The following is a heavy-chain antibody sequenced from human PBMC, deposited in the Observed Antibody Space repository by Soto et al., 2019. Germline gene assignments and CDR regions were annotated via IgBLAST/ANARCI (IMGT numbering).Heavy chain of an antibody. J-gene: IGHJ4*02. V-gene: IGHV4-39*01. Sequence: TSETLSLTCTVSGGSISSSSYYWGWIRQPPGKGLEWIGSIYYSGSTYYNPSLKSRVTISVDTSKNQFSLKLSSVTAADTAVYYCASAAAGTPFDYWGQGTLVTVSS. D-gene: IGHD6-13*01. CDR2: IYYSGST. CDR3: ASAAAGTPFDY. CDR1: GGSISSSSYY.